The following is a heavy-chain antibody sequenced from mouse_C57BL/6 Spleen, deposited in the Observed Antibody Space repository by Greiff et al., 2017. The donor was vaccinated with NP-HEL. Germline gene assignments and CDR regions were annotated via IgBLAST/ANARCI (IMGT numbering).Heavy chain of an antibody. V-gene: IGHV1-81*01. Sequence: QVHVKQSGAELARPGASVKLSCKASGYTFTSYGISWVKQRTGQGLEWIGEIYPRSGNTYYNEKFKGKATLTADKSSSTAYMELRSLTSEDSAVYFCARYYDYDVGFAYWGQGTLVTVSA. CDR1: GYTFTSYG. D-gene: IGHD2-4*01. CDR2: IYPRSGNT. CDR3: ARYYDYDVGFAY. J-gene: IGHJ3*01.